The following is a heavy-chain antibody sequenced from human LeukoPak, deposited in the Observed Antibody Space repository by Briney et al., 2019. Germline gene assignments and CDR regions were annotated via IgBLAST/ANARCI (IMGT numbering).Heavy chain of an antibody. CDR2: SGSGDNT. CDR1: GFTFSSYA. V-gene: IGHV3-23*01. D-gene: IGHD6-19*01. J-gene: IGHJ4*02. CDR3: AKGGSGWYPGSDY. Sequence: GGSLRLSCAASGFTFSSYAMSWVRQAPGKGLEWVSTSGSGDNTFYADSVKGRFTISRDNSKNTLSLQMNSLRAEDTAVYYCAKGGSGWYPGSDYWGQGTLVTVSS.